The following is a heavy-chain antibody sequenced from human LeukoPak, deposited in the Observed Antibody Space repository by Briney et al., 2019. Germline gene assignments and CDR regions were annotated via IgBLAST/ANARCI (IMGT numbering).Heavy chain of an antibody. CDR2: ISGSGGGT. Sequence: GGSLRLSCAASGFTFSSYAMSWVRQAPGKGLEWVSDISGSGGGTYYAAGVKGRFTISRDNSKNTLYLQMNSLRAEDTAVYYCAKEREWLASSEPLDYWGQGTLVTVSS. CDR3: AKEREWLASSEPLDY. D-gene: IGHD6-19*01. CDR1: GFTFSSYA. V-gene: IGHV3-23*01. J-gene: IGHJ4*02.